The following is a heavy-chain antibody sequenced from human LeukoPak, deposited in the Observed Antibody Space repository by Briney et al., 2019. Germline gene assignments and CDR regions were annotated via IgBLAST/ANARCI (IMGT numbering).Heavy chain of an antibody. J-gene: IGHJ4*02. D-gene: IGHD3-10*01. V-gene: IGHV4-38-2*01. CDR1: GYSITNGDY. Sequence: PSETLSLTCVVSGYSITNGDYWGWIRQSLGKGLEWIASIYNSASTHYNPSLRSRVTILVDTSKNEFSLKMRSVTAADTAVYYCARNSTSGFFDYWGQGTLATVSS. CDR3: ARNSTSGFFDY. CDR2: IYNSAST.